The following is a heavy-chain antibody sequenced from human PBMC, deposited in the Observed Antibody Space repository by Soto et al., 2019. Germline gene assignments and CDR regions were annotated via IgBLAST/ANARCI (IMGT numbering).Heavy chain of an antibody. CDR3: ANDLMEMATIRYYGMDV. J-gene: IGHJ6*02. CDR2: ISYDGSNK. Sequence: LSLTCTVSGGSISSSSYYWGWIRQAPGKGLEWVAVISYDGSNKYYEDSVKGRFTISRDNSKNTLYLQMNSLRAEDTAVYYFANDLMEMATIRYYGMDVWGQGTTVTVSS. V-gene: IGHV3-30*18. CDR1: GGSISSSS. D-gene: IGHD5-12*01.